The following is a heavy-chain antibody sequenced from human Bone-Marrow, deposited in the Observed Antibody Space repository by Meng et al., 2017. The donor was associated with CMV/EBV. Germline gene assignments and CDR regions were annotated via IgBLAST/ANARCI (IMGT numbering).Heavy chain of an antibody. J-gene: IGHJ4*02. CDR1: GYTFTSYG. D-gene: IGHD6-13*01. V-gene: IGHV1-18*01. CDR2: ISAYNGNT. Sequence: ASVKVSCKASGYTFTSYGISWVRQAPGQGREWMGWISAYNGNTNYAQKLQGRVTMTTDTSTSTAYKELRSLISDDTAVYYCAREYSSIRVSRRPFDSWGQGTLVTVSS. CDR3: AREYSSIRVSRRPFDS.